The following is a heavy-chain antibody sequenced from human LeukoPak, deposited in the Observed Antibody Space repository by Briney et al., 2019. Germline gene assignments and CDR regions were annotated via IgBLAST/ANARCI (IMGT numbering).Heavy chain of an antibody. CDR3: ARASYSTIFGG. Sequence: GGSLRLSCAASGFTVSSDYMSWVRQAPGKGLEWVSIIYSGGDTYYADSVKGRFTISRENSKNTLYLQMTSMRAEATAVYSCARASYSTIFGGWGQGTLVTVSS. CDR1: GFTVSSDY. D-gene: IGHD3-3*01. V-gene: IGHV3-66*02. CDR2: IYSGGDT. J-gene: IGHJ4*02.